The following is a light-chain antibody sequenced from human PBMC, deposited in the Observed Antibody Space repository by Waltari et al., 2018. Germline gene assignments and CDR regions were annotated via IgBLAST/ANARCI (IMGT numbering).Light chain of an antibody. CDR2: WAS. V-gene: IGKV4-1*01. J-gene: IGKJ4*01. Sequence: DIVMTQSPDSLAVSLGERATINCKSSQGILDGSNNRNSLAWYQQKPGQSPHLLIYWASTRGSGVPDRFSGSGSGTDFSLTISSLQAEDVAVYYCQQYYRVPLTFGGGTKIEIK. CDR3: QQYYRVPLT. CDR1: QGILDGSNNRNS.